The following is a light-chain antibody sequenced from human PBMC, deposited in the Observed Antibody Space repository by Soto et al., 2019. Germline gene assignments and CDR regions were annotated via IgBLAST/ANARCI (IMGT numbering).Light chain of an antibody. CDR1: QSISSW. CDR3: QQLNIYPLT. V-gene: IGKV1-5*01. CDR2: DAS. J-gene: IGKJ3*01. Sequence: DIQMTQSPSTLSASVGDRVTITCRASQSISSWLAWYQQKPGRAPKVLIYDASSLERGVPSRFSGSGSGTEFTLTISSLQPDDFATYYCQQLNIYPLTFGPGTKVDIK.